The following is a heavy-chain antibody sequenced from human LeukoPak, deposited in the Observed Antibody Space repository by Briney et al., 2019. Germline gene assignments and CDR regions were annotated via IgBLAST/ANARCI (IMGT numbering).Heavy chain of an antibody. J-gene: IGHJ4*02. Sequence: ASVKVSCKASGYTFTHYAINWVRQAPGQGLEWMGWISTNTGNPTFAQGFTGRFAFSLDTSVNTAYLQISSLEAEDTAVYYCARGGFCSSASCYYLDSWGQGTLVTVSS. CDR3: ARGGFCSSASCYYLDS. CDR1: GYTFTHYA. V-gene: IGHV7-4-1*02. D-gene: IGHD2-2*01. CDR2: ISTNTGNP.